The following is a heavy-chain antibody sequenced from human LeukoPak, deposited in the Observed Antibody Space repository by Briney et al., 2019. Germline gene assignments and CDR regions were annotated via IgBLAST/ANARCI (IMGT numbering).Heavy chain of an antibody. CDR3: ARDNDGGSPFDY. CDR2: ISYDGSNK. CDR1: GFTFSSYA. V-gene: IGHV3-30-3*01. D-gene: IGHD4-23*01. J-gene: IGHJ4*02. Sequence: GGSLRLSCAASGFTFSSYAMSWVRQAPGKGLEWVAVISYDGSNKYYADSVKGRFTISRDNSKNTLYLQMNSLRAEDTAVYYCARDNDGGSPFDYWGQGTLVTVSS.